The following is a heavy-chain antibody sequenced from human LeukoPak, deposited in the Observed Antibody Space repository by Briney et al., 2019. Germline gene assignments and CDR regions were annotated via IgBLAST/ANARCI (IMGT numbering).Heavy chain of an antibody. D-gene: IGHD2-15*01. CDR1: GASVNDNY. CDR2: IYTDGST. Sequence: SGTLSLTCTVSGASVNDNYWSWSRQPAGKTLEWIGRIYTDGSTNYNPSLKSRVAISVDTSTNQFSLLLRSVTAADTAIYYCTIGSSSGSLAYWGQGTLVTVSS. CDR3: TIGSSSGSLAY. V-gene: IGHV4-4*07. J-gene: IGHJ4*02.